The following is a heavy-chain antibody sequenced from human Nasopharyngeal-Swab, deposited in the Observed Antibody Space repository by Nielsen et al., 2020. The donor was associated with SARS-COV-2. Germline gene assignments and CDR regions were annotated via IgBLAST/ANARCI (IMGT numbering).Heavy chain of an antibody. Sequence: SETLSLTCAVYGGSFSGYYWSWIRQPPGKGLAWIGEINHSGSTNYNPSLKSRVTISVDTSKNQFSLKLSSVTAAETAVYYCASIPRIAAAGARYFDYWGQGTLVTVSS. CDR2: INHSGST. CDR3: ASIPRIAAAGARYFDY. J-gene: IGHJ4*02. V-gene: IGHV4-34*01. D-gene: IGHD6-13*01. CDR1: GGSFSGYY.